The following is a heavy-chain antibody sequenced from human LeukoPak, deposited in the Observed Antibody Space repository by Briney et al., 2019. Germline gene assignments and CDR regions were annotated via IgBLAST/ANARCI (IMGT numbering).Heavy chain of an antibody. D-gene: IGHD3-22*01. V-gene: IGHV1-2*04. CDR1: GYTFIGYY. J-gene: IGHJ1*01. Sequence: GASVKVSCKASGYTFIGYYMHWVRQAPGQGLEWMGWINPNSGGTNYAQKFQGWVTMTRDTSISTAYMELSRLRSDDTAVYYCALYYYDSSGYEEYFQHWGQGTLVTVSS. CDR3: ALYYYDSSGYEEYFQH. CDR2: INPNSGGT.